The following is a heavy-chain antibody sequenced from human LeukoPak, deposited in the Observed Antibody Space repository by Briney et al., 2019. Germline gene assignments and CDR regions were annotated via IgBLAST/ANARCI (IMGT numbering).Heavy chain of an antibody. D-gene: IGHD2-15*01. V-gene: IGHV4-38-2*02. J-gene: IGHJ3*02. CDR1: GYSISSGYY. Sequence: PSETLSLTCNVSGYSISSGYYWGCIRQPPGKGVGWIASIDHSGSTYHNPSLKSRVTLSVDMPNNQFSLKLNSVTAADTAVYYCARDKGGVVVVAATRDDGFDIWGQGTMVSVSS. CDR3: ARDKGGVVVVAATRDDGFDI. CDR2: IDHSGST.